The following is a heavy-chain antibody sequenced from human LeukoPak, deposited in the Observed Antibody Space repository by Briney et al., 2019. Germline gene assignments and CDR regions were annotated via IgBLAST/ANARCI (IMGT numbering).Heavy chain of an antibody. CDR3: ARTTEGGYSYGYFYYYYMDV. CDR2: IYYSGST. V-gene: IGHV4-59*01. J-gene: IGHJ6*03. CDR1: GGSNSSYY. Sequence: SETLSLTCTVSGGSNSSYYWSWIRQPPGKGLEWIGYIYYSGSTNYKSSLKSRVTISVDTSKNQFSLKLSSVTAADTAVYYCARTTEGGYSYGYFYYYYMDVWGKGTTVTISS. D-gene: IGHD5-18*01.